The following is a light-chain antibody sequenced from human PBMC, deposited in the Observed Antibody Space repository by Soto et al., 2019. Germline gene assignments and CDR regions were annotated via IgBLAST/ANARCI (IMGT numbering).Light chain of an antibody. CDR1: QDISNF. CDR3: QQYDNLLPYT. CDR2: AAS. Sequence: DIQMTQSPSSLSASVGDRVNFTCQASQDISNFLNWYQQKPGKAPNLLIYAASNLETGVPSRFSGSGSGTDFTFTISSLQPEDIATYYCQQYDNLLPYTFGQGTKVEIK. J-gene: IGKJ2*01. V-gene: IGKV1-33*01.